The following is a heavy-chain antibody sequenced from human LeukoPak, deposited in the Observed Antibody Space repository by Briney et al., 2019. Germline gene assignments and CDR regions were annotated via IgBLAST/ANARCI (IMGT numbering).Heavy chain of an antibody. CDR3: ATSGYCSSTSCDAFDI. J-gene: IGHJ3*02. D-gene: IGHD2-2*01. CDR2: NYSGDSGT. CDR1: GYSFTSYW. V-gene: IGHV5-51*01. Sequence: GAALQTSSKGSGYSFTSYWDGWVRPQPGKGLEWMGINYSGDSGTSYSPSFQGQVTISADKSISTAYLQWSSLKASDTAMYYCATSGYCSSTSCDAFDIGGQGTMVTVSS.